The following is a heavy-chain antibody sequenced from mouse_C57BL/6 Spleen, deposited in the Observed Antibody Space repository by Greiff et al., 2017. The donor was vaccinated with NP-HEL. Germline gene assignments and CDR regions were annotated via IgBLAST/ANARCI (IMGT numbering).Heavy chain of an antibody. CDR3: ATHGGYYAMDY. CDR1: GYSITSDY. Sequence: EVKLQESGPGLAKPSQTLSLTCSVTGYSITSDYWNWLRKFPGNKLEYMGYISYSGSTYYNPSLKSRISITRDTSKNQYYLQLKSVTTEDTATYYCATHGGYYAMDYWGQGTSVTVSS. CDR2: ISYSGST. J-gene: IGHJ4*01. V-gene: IGHV3-8*01.